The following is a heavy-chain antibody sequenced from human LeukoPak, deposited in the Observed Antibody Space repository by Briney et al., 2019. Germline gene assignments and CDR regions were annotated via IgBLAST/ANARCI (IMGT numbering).Heavy chain of an antibody. J-gene: IGHJ1*01. CDR1: GGSISSGSYY. CDR3: AREKGGIAAAGPGYFQH. V-gene: IGHV4-61*02. Sequence: PSQTLSLTCTVSGGSISSGSYYWSWIRQPAGKGLEWIGRIYTSGSTNYNPSLKSRVTISVDTSKNQFSLKLSSVTAADTAVYYCAREKGGIAAAGPGYFQHWGQGTLVTVSS. CDR2: IYTSGST. D-gene: IGHD6-13*01.